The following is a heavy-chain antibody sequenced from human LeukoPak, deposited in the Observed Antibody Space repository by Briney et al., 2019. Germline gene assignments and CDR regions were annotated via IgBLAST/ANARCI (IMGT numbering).Heavy chain of an antibody. D-gene: IGHD6-13*01. CDR3: ARTPYYGSSWYDY. Sequence: ASVKVSCKAPGYTFTGYYMHWVRQAPGQGLEWMGWINPNSGGTNYAQKFQGWVTMTRDTSISTAYMELSRLRSDDTAVYYCARTPYYGSSWYDYWGQGTLVTVSS. V-gene: IGHV1-2*04. J-gene: IGHJ4*02. CDR1: GYTFTGYY. CDR2: INPNSGGT.